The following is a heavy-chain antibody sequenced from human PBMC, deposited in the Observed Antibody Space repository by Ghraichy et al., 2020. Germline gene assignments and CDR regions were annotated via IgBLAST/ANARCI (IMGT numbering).Heavy chain of an antibody. CDR2: IFNSGNI. D-gene: IGHD3-16*02. Sequence: SQTLSLTCAVSGGSLSTYYWSWIRQPPGKGLEWIGYIFNSGNIKYNPSLQSRVSISVDTSKNQFSLKLSSVTPADTAVYYCARDGPTTIYGGVVVPGALDVWGQGTWVTVSS. CDR1: GGSLSTYY. J-gene: IGHJ3*01. CDR3: ARDGPTTIYGGVVVPGALDV. V-gene: IGHV4-59*01.